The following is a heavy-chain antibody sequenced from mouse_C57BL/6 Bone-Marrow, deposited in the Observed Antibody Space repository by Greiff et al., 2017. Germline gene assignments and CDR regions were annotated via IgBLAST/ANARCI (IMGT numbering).Heavy chain of an antibody. CDR3: ARQSSYDYYARDY. V-gene: IGHV5-6*02. J-gene: IGHJ4*01. Sequence: EVKVEESGGDLVRPGGSLKLSCAASGFTFSSYGMSWVRQTPDKRLEWVATISSGGGYTYYPDSVKGRFTISRDNAKNTLYLQMSSLKSEDTAMYYYARQSSYDYYARDYWGQGTSVTVSS. D-gene: IGHD1-1*01. CDR1: GFTFSSYG. CDR2: ISSGGGYT.